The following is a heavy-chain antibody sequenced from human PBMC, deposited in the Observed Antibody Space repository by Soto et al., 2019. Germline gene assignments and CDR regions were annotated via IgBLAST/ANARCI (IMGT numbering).Heavy chain of an antibody. CDR2: IWYDGSNK. J-gene: IGHJ3*02. D-gene: IGHD6-13*01. V-gene: IGHV3-33*01. Sequence: HPGGSLGLSCAASGFTFSSYGMHWVRQAPGKGLEWVAVIWYDGSNKYYADSVKGRFTISRDNSKSTLYLQMNSLRAEDMAVYYCARDYDPGLRWYHAFDICGQGTMVTVPS. CDR3: ARDYDPGLRWYHAFDI. CDR1: GFTFSSYG.